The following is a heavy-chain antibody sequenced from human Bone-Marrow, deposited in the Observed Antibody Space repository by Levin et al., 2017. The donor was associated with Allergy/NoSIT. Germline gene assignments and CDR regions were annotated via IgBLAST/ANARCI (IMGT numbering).Heavy chain of an antibody. D-gene: IGHD6-19*01. Sequence: AGGSLRLSCEASGFTFDDYPMKWVRQAPGKGLEWVSGISAGGGSTYYADAVKGRFTVSRDNSRNTVDLQLNHLRADDTAVYFCTKVLTGLDDAFDIWGQGSMVTVS. CDR1: GFTFDDYP. CDR2: ISAGGGST. V-gene: IGHV3-23*01. J-gene: IGHJ3*02. CDR3: TKVLTGLDDAFDI.